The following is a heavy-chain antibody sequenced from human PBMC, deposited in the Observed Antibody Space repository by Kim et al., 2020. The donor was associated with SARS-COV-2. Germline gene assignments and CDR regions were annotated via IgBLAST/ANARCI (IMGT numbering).Heavy chain of an antibody. CDR3: ARDLPLYSSGWYRGLVSYYGMDV. CDR1: GFTFSSYS. CDR2: ISSSSSYI. D-gene: IGHD6-19*01. Sequence: GGSLRLSCAASGFTFSSYSMNWVRQAPGKGLEWVSSISSSSSYIYYADSVKGRFTISRDNAKNSLYLQMNSLRAEDTAVYYCARDLPLYSSGWYRGLVSYYGMDVWGQGTTVTVSS. J-gene: IGHJ6*02. V-gene: IGHV3-21*01.